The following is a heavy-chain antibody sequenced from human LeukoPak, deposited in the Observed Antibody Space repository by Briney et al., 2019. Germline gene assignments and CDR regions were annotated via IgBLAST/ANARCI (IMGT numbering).Heavy chain of an antibody. CDR1: GFTFSSYS. Sequence: GSLRLSCVASGFTFSSYSMNWIRQPPGKGLEWIGEINHSGSTNYNPSLKSRVTISVDTSKNQFSLKLSSVTAADTAVYYCARGGRGGWSQDFDYWGQGTLVTVSS. CDR3: ARGGRGGWSQDFDY. CDR2: INHSGST. D-gene: IGHD6-19*01. V-gene: IGHV4-34*01. J-gene: IGHJ4*02.